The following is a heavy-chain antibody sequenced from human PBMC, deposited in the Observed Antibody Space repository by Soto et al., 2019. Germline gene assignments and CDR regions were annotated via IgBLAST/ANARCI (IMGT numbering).Heavy chain of an antibody. CDR2: IYYNGDT. V-gene: IGHV4-59*04. Sequence: SQTRSLTCTVSGGSINGYFWSWIRQSPGGRLEWLAYIYYNGDTYYNPSLKSGVTISVDTSKNQFSLKLSSVTAADTAVYYCARYGSKDGVPAVHLRHWSDPWGQGTLVTVSS. CDR1: GGSINGYF. J-gene: IGHJ5*02. CDR3: ARYGSKDGVPAVHLRHWSDP. D-gene: IGHD2-2*01.